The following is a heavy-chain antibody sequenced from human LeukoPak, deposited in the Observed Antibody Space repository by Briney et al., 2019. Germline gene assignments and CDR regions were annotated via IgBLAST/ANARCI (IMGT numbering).Heavy chain of an antibody. CDR1: GGSISSGSYY. CDR2: IYTSGST. CDR3: ARSRYDYVWGSYRFEVLDY. V-gene: IGHV4-61*02. Sequence: SETLSLTCTVSGGSISSGSYYWSWIRQPAGKGLEWIGRIYTSGSTNYNPSLKSRVTISVDTSKNQFSLKLSSGTAADTAVYYCARSRYDYVWGSYRFEVLDYWGQGTLVTVSS. D-gene: IGHD3-16*02. J-gene: IGHJ4*02.